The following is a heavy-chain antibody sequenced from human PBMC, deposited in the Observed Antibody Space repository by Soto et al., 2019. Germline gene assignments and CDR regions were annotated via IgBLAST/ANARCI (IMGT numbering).Heavy chain of an antibody. CDR3: ARVGYYDSSGYYYEKLFDY. J-gene: IGHJ4*02. V-gene: IGHV1-69*13. CDR2: IIPIFGTA. CDR1: GGTFSSYA. D-gene: IGHD3-22*01. Sequence: SVKVSCKASGGTFSSYAISWVRQAPGQGLEWMGGIIPIFGTANYAQKFQGRVTITADESTSTAYMELSSLRSEDTAVYYCARVGYYDSSGYYYEKLFDYWGQGTLVTVSS.